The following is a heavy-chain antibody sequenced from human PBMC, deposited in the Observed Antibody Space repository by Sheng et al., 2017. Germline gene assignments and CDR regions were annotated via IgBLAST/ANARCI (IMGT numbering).Heavy chain of an antibody. V-gene: IGHV3-53*01. CDR1: GFSVSSNY. Sequence: EVQLVESGGGLIQPGGSLGLSCAVSGFSVSSNYITWVRQAPGKGLEWVSVIDSGANAYYADSVKVRFHRLQRQFQEHGALQMNSLRAEDTAVYYCARDRGSGSKGFXYWGQGTLGHRLL. CDR3: ARDRGSGSKGFXY. J-gene: IGHJ4*02. D-gene: IGHD3-10*01. CDR2: IDSGANA.